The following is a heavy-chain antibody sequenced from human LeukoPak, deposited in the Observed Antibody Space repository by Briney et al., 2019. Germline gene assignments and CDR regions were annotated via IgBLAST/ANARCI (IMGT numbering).Heavy chain of an antibody. CDR1: GFTFSSYA. CDR3: AKARCSSTSCPNDYYFDY. V-gene: IGHV3-23*01. J-gene: IGHJ4*02. CDR2: ISGSGGST. Sequence: GGSLRLSCAASGFTFSSYAMSWVRQAPGKGLEWVSTISGSGGSTYYADSVKGRFTISRDNSKNTLYLQMNSLRAEDTAVYYCAKARCSSTSCPNDYYFDYWGQGTLVTVSS. D-gene: IGHD2-2*01.